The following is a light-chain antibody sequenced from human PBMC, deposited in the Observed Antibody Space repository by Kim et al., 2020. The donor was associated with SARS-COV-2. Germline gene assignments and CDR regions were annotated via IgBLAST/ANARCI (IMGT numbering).Light chain of an antibody. J-gene: IGLJ1*01. Sequence: SLSPGQQASISCSGEKLGDAFACWYHQKPGQSPVMVIYQDNRRPSGVPERFSGSKSGNTATLTISGTQAMDEGDYYCQAWDGSTYVFGTGTKVTVL. CDR3: QAWDGSTYV. CDR1: KLGDAF. V-gene: IGLV3-1*01. CDR2: QDN.